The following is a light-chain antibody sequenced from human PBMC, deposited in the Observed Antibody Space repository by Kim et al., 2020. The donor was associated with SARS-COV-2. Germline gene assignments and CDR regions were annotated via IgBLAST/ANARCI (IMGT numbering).Light chain of an antibody. CDR1: RNNVGNQG. CDR3: SAWDSSLSAWV. CDR2: RND. J-gene: IGLJ3*02. Sequence: QTATLTCTGNRNNVGNQGAAWLQQHQGHPPKLLSYRNDNRPSGISERLSASRSGNTASLTITGLQPEDEADYYCSAWDSSLSAWVFGGGTQLTVL. V-gene: IGLV10-54*01.